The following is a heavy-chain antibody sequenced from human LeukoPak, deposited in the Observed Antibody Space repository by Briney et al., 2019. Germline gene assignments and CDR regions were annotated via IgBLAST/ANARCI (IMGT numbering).Heavy chain of an antibody. Sequence: GGSLRLSCAASGFTFSSYGMHWVRQAPGKGLEWVAFIRYDGSNKYYADSVKGRFTISRDNAKNSLYLQMNSLRAEDTAVYYCARGGYGDYVWGSYRLLGYWGQGTLVTVSS. V-gene: IGHV3-30*02. CDR3: ARGGYGDYVWGSYRLLGY. CDR2: IRYDGSNK. CDR1: GFTFSSYG. D-gene: IGHD3-16*01. J-gene: IGHJ4*02.